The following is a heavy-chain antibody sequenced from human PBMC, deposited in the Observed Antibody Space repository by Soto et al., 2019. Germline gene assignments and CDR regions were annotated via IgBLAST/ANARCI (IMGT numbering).Heavy chain of an antibody. D-gene: IGHD2-8*01. Sequence: QVQLQESGPGLVKPSETLSLTCTVSGGSISSYYWAWIRQPPGKGLEYIGHVYYTGSTDYNPALRSRVTISVDTFKNHFSLTLNSVTAADTAVDYCAVHENGGTDPLGFWGQGALVTV. CDR1: GGSISSYY. CDR2: VYYTGST. V-gene: IGHV4-59*08. CDR3: AVHENGGTDPLGF. J-gene: IGHJ4*02.